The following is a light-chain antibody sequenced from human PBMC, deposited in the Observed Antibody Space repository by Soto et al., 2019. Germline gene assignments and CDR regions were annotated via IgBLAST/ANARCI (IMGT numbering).Light chain of an antibody. CDR3: QQYGSSPRT. CDR2: GAS. J-gene: IGKJ1*01. Sequence: IDLTQSPCSLSVSLGERATLSCRASHSVSSSYLAWYQQKPGQAPRLLIYGASSRATGIPDRFSGSGSGTDFTLTISRLEPEDFAVYYCQQYGSSPRTFGQGTKVDI. CDR1: HSVSSSY. V-gene: IGKV3-20*01.